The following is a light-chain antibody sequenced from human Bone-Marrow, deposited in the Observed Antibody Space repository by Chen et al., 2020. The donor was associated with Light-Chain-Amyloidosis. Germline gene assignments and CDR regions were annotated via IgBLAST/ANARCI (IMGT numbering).Light chain of an antibody. CDR1: KIGSTS. Sequence: SYDLTQPSSVSVAPGQTAPIACGGNKIGSTSVHWYQPTPGQAPLLVVYDDSDRPAGSPERWSSSNAGNTATLTISGVEAGDEADYDCQVWDRSSDRPVFGGGTKLTVL. J-gene: IGLJ3*02. CDR2: DDS. CDR3: QVWDRSSDRPV. V-gene: IGLV3-21*02.